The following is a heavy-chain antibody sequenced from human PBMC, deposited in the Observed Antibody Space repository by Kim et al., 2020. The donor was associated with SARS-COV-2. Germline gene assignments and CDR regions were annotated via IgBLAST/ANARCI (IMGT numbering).Heavy chain of an antibody. V-gene: IGHV4-39*01. CDR1: GGSISSSSYY. CDR2: IYYSGST. D-gene: IGHD3-3*01. Sequence: SETLSLTCTVSGGSISSSSYYWGWIRQPPGKGLEWIGSIYYSGSTYYNPSLKSRVTISVDTSKNQFSLKLSSVTAADTAVYYCARRLPLESLYHWFDPWGQGTLVTVSS. CDR3: ARRLPLESLYHWFDP. J-gene: IGHJ5*02.